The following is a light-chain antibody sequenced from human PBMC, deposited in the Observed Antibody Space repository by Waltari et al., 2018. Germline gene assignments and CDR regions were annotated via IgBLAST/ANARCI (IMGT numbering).Light chain of an antibody. CDR1: QRLFSSNVNKRY. Sequence: EIVLLPSSDSPPVFPLGRATTNSKCSQRLFSSNVNKRYLSWYQQKPGQPPKLLIYWASTRESGVPDRFSGSGSGTDFTLTISSVQAEDVAVYYCQQYFTTPWTFGQGTKVEIK. V-gene: IGKV4-1*01. CDR3: QQYFTTPWT. J-gene: IGKJ1*01. CDR2: WAS.